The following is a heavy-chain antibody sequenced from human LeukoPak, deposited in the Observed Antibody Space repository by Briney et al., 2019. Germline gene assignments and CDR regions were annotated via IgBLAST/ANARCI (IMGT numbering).Heavy chain of an antibody. V-gene: IGHV3-9*01. CDR1: GFTFHDYA. D-gene: IGHD2-15*01. Sequence: GGSVSLSRAASGFTFHDYAMHGLRQAPGKGLEGVSGISWNSGSIGYADSVKGRFNISRDNAENSLYLQMNSLRAEDTALYYCAKDRGSGCSGGSCYYYYGMDVWGQGTTVTVSS. CDR2: ISWNSGSI. CDR3: AKDRGSGCSGGSCYYYYGMDV. J-gene: IGHJ6*02.